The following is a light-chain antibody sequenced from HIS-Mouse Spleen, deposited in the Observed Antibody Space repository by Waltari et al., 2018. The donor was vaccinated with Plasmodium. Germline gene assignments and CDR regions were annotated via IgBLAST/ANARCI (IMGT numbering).Light chain of an antibody. Sequence: SYELTQPSSVSVSPGQTARITCSGDVLANKYARWFQQKPGQAPVLVIYKDSERPSGIAGRFSGSSSGTTVTLTISGAQVEDEADYYCYSAADNNLVFGGGTKLTVL. CDR2: KDS. CDR3: YSAADNNLV. J-gene: IGLJ3*02. V-gene: IGLV3-27*01. CDR1: VLANKY.